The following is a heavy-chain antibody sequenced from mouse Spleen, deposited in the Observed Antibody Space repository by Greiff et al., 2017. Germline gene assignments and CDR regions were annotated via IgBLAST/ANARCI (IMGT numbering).Heavy chain of an antibody. CDR1: GYTFTSYW. CDR2: IYPGSGST. Sequence: QVQLQQSGAELVKPGASVKMSCKASGYTFTSYWITWVKQRPGQGLEWIGDIYPGSGSTNYNEKFKSKATLTVDTSSSTAYMQLSSLTSEDSAVYYCAREGGSSYWYYFDYWGQGTTLTVSS. V-gene: IGHV1-55*01. CDR3: AREGGSSYWYYFDY. D-gene: IGHD1-1*01. J-gene: IGHJ2*01.